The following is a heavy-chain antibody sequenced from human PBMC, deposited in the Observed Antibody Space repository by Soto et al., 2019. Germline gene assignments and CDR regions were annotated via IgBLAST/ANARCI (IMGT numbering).Heavy chain of an antibody. J-gene: IGHJ3*02. D-gene: IGHD3-3*01. CDR2: ISSSGSTI. V-gene: IGHV3-11*01. Sequence: PGGSLRLSCAASGFIFSDYYMSWIRKAPGKGLEWVSYISSSGSTIYHADSVKGRFTISRDNAKNSLYLQMNSLRAEDTAVYYCARPLRWEWAPKNDAFDIWGQGTMVTVSS. CDR3: ARPLRWEWAPKNDAFDI. CDR1: GFIFSDYY.